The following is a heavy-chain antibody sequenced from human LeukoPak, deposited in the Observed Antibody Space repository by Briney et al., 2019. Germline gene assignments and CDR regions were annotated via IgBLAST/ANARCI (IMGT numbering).Heavy chain of an antibody. D-gene: IGHD6-19*01. CDR3: ARASAVAGTRHY. Sequence: NPGGSLRLSCAASGFTFSSYSMNWVRQAPGKGLEWVSSISSSSSYRYYADPVKGRFTISRDNAKNSLYLQMNSLRAEDTAVYYCARASAVAGTRHYWGQGTLVTVSS. CDR2: ISSSSSYR. CDR1: GFTFSSYS. J-gene: IGHJ4*02. V-gene: IGHV3-21*01.